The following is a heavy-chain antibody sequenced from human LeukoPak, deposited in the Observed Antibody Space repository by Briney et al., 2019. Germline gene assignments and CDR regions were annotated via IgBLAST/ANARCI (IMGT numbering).Heavy chain of an antibody. CDR1: GFTFSSYS. CDR3: ARGHYDSSGYLDY. V-gene: IGHV3-21*01. CDR2: ISSSSSYI. D-gene: IGHD3-22*01. J-gene: IGHJ4*02. Sequence: KSGGSLRLSCAASGFTFSSYSMNWVRQAPGKGLEWVSSISSSSSYIYYADSVKGRFTISRDNAKNSLYLQMNSLRAEDTAVYYCARGHYDSSGYLDYWGQGTLVTVSS.